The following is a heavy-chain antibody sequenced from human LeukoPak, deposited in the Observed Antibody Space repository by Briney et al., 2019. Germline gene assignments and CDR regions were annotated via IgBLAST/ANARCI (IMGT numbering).Heavy chain of an antibody. CDR3: AINYYYYFYMDV. CDR1: GFTFTSYA. J-gene: IGHJ6*03. CDR2: ISGSGGTT. V-gene: IGHV3-23*01. Sequence: GGSLRLSCAASGFTFTSYAMSWGRPAPGKGPEWVSAISGSGGTTYHADSVKGRFTLSTDNSKNTLYLQMNSLRAEDTAVYYCAINYYYYFYMDVWGKGTTVTVSS.